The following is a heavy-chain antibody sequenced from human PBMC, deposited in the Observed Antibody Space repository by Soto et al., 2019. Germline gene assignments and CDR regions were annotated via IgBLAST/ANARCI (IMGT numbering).Heavy chain of an antibody. CDR3: AKLGTVPPYYGMDV. CDR2: SSGSGGRT. CDR1: GFAVSGLTFNKSA. D-gene: IGHD3-16*01. Sequence: EVQLLESGGGFIQPGGSLRLSCAASGFAVSGLTFNKSAMSWVRQAPGKGLEWVSASSGSGGRTYYADSVKGRFTISRDNSKSTRWRQMNSLRAEDTAVYHCAKLGTVPPYYGMDVWCQGTTVTVSS. J-gene: IGHJ6*02. V-gene: IGHV3-23*01.